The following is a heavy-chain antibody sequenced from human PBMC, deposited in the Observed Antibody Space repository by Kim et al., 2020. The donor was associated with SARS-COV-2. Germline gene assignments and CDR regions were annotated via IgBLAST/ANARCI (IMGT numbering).Heavy chain of an antibody. V-gene: IGHV4-59*01. Sequence: NSNPSLQGRVTISVDPSKNHFSLRLSSVTAADTAVYYCARDTAAAGYFDYWGQGTLVTVSS. D-gene: IGHD6-13*01. J-gene: IGHJ4*02. CDR3: ARDTAAAGYFDY.